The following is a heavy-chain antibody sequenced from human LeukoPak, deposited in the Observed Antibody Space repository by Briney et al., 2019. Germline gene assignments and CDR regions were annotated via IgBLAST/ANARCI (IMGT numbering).Heavy chain of an antibody. Sequence: GASLRVSCAASGFTFSSYAMSWVRQAPGKGLEWVSAISGSGGSTYYADSVKGRFTISRDNSKNTLYLQMNSLRAEDTAVYYCAKVPVVPAAPRVYYFDYWGQGTLVTVSS. D-gene: IGHD2-2*01. CDR1: GFTFSSYA. CDR2: ISGSGGST. J-gene: IGHJ4*02. CDR3: AKVPVVPAAPRVYYFDY. V-gene: IGHV3-23*01.